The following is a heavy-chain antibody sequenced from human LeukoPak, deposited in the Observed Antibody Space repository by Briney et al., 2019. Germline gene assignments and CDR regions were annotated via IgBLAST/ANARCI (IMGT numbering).Heavy chain of an antibody. D-gene: IGHD2-21*01. V-gene: IGHV3-74*01. J-gene: IGHJ5*02. CDR1: GFTFSSYW. CDR3: TREGLDP. CDR2: IDSDGTGT. Sequence: GGSLRPSCAASGFTFSSYWMHWVRQAPGKGLVWVSRIDSDGTGTIYSDSVRGRFTISRDNAKNTMYLQMNSLRAEDTAVYYCTREGLDPWGQGTLVTVSS.